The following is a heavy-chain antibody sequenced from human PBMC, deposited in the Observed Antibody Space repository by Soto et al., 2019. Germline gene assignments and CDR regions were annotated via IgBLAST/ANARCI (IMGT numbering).Heavy chain of an antibody. Sequence: QVQLVQSGAEVRMPGSSVKVSCKASGGSFSTYSINWVRQAPGQGLEWMGGIIPLFGTTNYAQKFKGRVTITADESRSTAYMERSSLRAEDEAVYHCASGATHGSSWYFWFDPWGQGTLVTVSS. J-gene: IGHJ5*02. CDR2: IIPLFGTT. D-gene: IGHD6-13*01. CDR3: ASGATHGSSWYFWFDP. V-gene: IGHV1-69*01. CDR1: GGSFSTYS.